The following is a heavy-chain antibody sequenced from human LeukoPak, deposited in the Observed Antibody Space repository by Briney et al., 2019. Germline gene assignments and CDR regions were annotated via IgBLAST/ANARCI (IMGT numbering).Heavy chain of an antibody. V-gene: IGHV4-4*02. CDR2: IYYSGTT. CDR1: GGSISSSNW. D-gene: IGHD1-26*01. J-gene: IGHJ4*02. CDR3: ASGRPLGFDY. Sequence: SGTLFLTCAVSGGSISSSNWWSWVRQPPGKGLEWIGYIYYSGTTNYNPSLKSRVTISVDTSKNQFSLKLSSVTAADTAVYYCASGRPLGFDYWGQGTLVTVSS.